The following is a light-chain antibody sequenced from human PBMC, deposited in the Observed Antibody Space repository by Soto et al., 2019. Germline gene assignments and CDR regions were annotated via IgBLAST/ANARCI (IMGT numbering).Light chain of an antibody. CDR2: WAS. CDR3: HQYYDIPPT. J-gene: IGKJ4*01. CDR1: QSLLHSNGYNY. Sequence: DIVMTQSPLSLPVTPGEPASISCSSRQSLLHSNGYNYLDWYQQKPGQPPKLLLYWASTRDSGIPARFSGSGSGTTFTLTINSLQAEDVAVYYCHQYYDIPPTFGGGTKVDIK. V-gene: IGKV2-28*01.